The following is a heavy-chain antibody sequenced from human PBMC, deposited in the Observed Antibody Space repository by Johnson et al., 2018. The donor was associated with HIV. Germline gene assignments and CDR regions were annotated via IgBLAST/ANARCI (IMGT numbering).Heavy chain of an antibody. Sequence: VQLVESGGGVVRPGGSLRLSCAASGFTFDDYGMSWVRQAPGKGLEWDSGINWNGGSTYHADSVKGRFTISRDNSKNTLYLQMNSLRAEDTAVYYCAKDLDSSGYYSLTDAFDIWGQGTMVTVSS. V-gene: IGHV3-20*04. D-gene: IGHD3-22*01. CDR2: INWNGGST. J-gene: IGHJ3*02. CDR1: GFTFDDYG. CDR3: AKDLDSSGYYSLTDAFDI.